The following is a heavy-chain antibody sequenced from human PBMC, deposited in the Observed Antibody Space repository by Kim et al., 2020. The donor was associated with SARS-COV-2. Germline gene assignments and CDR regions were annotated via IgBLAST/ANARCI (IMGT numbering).Heavy chain of an antibody. CDR2: ISYDGSNK. CDR3: ARDSDCSGGSCYPGGGYYFDY. D-gene: IGHD2-15*01. CDR1: GFTFSSYG. V-gene: IGHV3-33*05. J-gene: IGHJ4*02. Sequence: GGSLRLSCAASGFTFSSYGMHWVRQAPGKGLEWVAVISYDGSNKYYADSVKGRFTISRDNSKNTLYLQMNSLRAEDTAVYYCARDSDCSGGSCYPGGGYYFDYWGQGTLVTVSS.